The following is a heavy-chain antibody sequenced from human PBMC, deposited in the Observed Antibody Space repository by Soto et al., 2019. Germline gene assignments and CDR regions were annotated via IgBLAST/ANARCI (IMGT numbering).Heavy chain of an antibody. V-gene: IGHV3-53*02. J-gene: IGHJ4*02. Sequence: EVRLVETGGGLIQPGGSLRLSYAASGFTVSDTYMNWVRQAPGKGLEWVSVIYSGSATYYADPVKGRFTISRDNSKNTVFLQMSSLRVDDTAVYYCARGKSGWLTFDYWGQGILVTVSS. CDR2: IYSGSAT. CDR3: ARGKSGWLTFDY. CDR1: GFTVSDTY. D-gene: IGHD6-19*01.